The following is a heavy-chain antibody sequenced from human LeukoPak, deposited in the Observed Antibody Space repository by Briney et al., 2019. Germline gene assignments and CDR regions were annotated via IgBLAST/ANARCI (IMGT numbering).Heavy chain of an antibody. D-gene: IGHD2-2*01. V-gene: IGHV3-23*01. CDR2: ISGSGVST. CDR1: GFTFSSYA. Sequence: GSLRLSCAASGFTFSSYAMSWVRQAPVKGLEWVSAISGSGVSTSYADSVKGRFTISRDNSKNTLYLHMNSLRAEDTAIYFCAKDPANQLLYPAHFSHWGQGTLVTVSS. J-gene: IGHJ1*01. CDR3: AKDPANQLLYPAHFSH.